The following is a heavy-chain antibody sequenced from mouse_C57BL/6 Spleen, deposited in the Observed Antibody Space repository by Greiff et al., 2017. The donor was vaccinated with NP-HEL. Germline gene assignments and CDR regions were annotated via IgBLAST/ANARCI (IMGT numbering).Heavy chain of an antibody. D-gene: IGHD2-2*01. Sequence: QVQLQQPGAELVKPGASVKLSCKASGYTFTSYWMHWVKQRPGQGLEWIGMIHPNSGSTNYNEKFKSKATLTVDKSSSTAYMQLSSLTSEDSAVYYCARPWGYDGSDYWGQGTTLTVSS. V-gene: IGHV1-64*01. J-gene: IGHJ2*01. CDR1: GYTFTSYW. CDR3: ARPWGYDGSDY. CDR2: IHPNSGST.